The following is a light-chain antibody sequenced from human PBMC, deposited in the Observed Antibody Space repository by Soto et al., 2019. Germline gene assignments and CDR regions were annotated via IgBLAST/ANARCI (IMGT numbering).Light chain of an antibody. CDR3: QQYGASPIT. J-gene: IGKJ5*01. CDR2: GAS. CDR1: QTVSSY. Sequence: ENVMTQSPGTLSLSPGERATLSCRASQTVSSYLTWYQQRPGQAPRLLISGASRRATGIPDRFSGSGSGTDFTLTISRLESEDFALYYCQQYGASPITCGQGTRLEIK. V-gene: IGKV3-20*01.